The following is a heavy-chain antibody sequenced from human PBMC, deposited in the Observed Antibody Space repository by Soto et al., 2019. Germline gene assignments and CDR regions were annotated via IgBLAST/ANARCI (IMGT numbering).Heavy chain of an antibody. CDR3: AIMYYYDSSGYHDAFDI. D-gene: IGHD3-22*01. CDR2: TYYRSKWYN. V-gene: IGHV6-1*01. J-gene: IGHJ3*02. CDR1: GDSVSSNSAA. Sequence: SQTLSLTCAISGDSVSSNSAAWNWIRQSPSRGLEWLGGTYYRSKWYNDYAVSVKSRITINPDTSKNQFSLQLNSVTPEDTAVYYCAIMYYYDSSGYHDAFDIWGQGTMVTVSS.